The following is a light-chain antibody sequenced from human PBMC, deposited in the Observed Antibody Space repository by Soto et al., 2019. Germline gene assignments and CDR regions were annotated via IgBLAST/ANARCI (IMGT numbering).Light chain of an antibody. J-gene: IGLJ1*01. V-gene: IGLV2-14*03. CDR2: DVT. Sequence: QSALTQPASVSGAPGQSITISFTGPSSDVSGYDFVSCFQQHPGKAPKLMIYDVTNRPSGVSDRFSGSKSANTASLTISGLQAEDEADYYCSSYISSSTLEVFGTGTKVTVL. CDR1: SSDVSGYDF. CDR3: SSYISSSTLEV.